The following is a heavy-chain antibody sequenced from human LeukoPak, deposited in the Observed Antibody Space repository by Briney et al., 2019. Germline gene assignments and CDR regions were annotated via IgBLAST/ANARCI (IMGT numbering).Heavy chain of an antibody. D-gene: IGHD4-11*01. Sequence: PSETLSLTCAVYGGSFSGYYWSWIRQPPGKGLEWIGEINHSGSTNYNPSLKSRVTISVDTSKNQFSLKLSSVTAADTAVYYCARRNRHNYYYYYMDVWGKGTTVTVSS. CDR1: GGSFSGYY. J-gene: IGHJ6*03. CDR2: INHSGST. CDR3: ARRNRHNYYYYYMDV. V-gene: IGHV4-34*01.